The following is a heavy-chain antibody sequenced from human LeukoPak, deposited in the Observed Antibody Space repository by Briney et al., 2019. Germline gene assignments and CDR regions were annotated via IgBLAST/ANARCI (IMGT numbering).Heavy chain of an antibody. D-gene: IGHD4-23*01. V-gene: IGHV5-51*01. CDR1: GYSFTTYW. J-gene: IGHJ4*02. Sequence: HGESLKISCKTSGYSFTTYWIGWVRQMPGKGLEWMGIIYPSDSDTRYSPSFQGQVTISTDKSVSTAYLQWSSLKASDSAMYYCARPEHGGYLEYWGQGTLVTVSS. CDR3: ARPEHGGYLEY. CDR2: IYPSDSDT.